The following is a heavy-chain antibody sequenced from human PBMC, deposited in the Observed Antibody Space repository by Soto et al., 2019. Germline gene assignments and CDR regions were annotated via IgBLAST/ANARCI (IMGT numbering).Heavy chain of an antibody. D-gene: IGHD5-12*01. V-gene: IGHV1-2*02. CDR2: INPNGGAT. CDR1: GDSFNDYY. CDR3: ARESGGATATLDYYYFYMDV. Sequence: VQLAQSGAEVKKPGASVKVSCKTSGDSFNDYYIHWVRQAPGQGLEWMGWINPNGGATKYAQKFKSRVTVTRNTSIRTVYMELSSLRSDDTAVYYCARESGGATATLDYYYFYMDVWGKGTTVTVSS. J-gene: IGHJ6*03.